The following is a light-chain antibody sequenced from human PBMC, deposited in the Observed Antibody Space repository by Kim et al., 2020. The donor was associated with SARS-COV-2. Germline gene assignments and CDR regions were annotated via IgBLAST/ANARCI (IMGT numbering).Light chain of an antibody. CDR1: QSITSY. V-gene: IGKV1-39*01. CDR2: AAS. CDR3: QQSYSSPWT. J-gene: IGKJ1*01. Sequence: DIQMTQSPSSLSASVGDRVTITCRATQSITSYLNWYQQKPGKAPKLLIYAASTLQSGVTSRFSGSGSGTDFTLTISSLQAEDFATYYCQQSYSSPWTFGQGTKVDIK.